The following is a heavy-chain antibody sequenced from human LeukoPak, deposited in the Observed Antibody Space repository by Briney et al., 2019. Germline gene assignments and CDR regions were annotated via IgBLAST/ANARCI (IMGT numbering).Heavy chain of an antibody. V-gene: IGHV1-18*04. D-gene: IGHD3-22*01. CDR2: ISAYNGNT. CDR3: ARDALYYDSSGYYPDDAFDI. CDR1: GYTFTGYY. J-gene: IGHJ3*02. Sequence: ASVKVSCKASGYTFTGYYMHWVRQAPGQGLEWMGWISAYNGNTNYAQKLQGRVTMTTDTSTSTAYMELRSLRSDDTAVYYCARDALYYDSSGYYPDDAFDIWGQGTMVTVSS.